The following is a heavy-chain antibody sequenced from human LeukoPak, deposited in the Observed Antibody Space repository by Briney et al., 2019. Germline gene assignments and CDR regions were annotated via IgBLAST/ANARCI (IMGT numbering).Heavy chain of an antibody. CDR3: AKSPSLQAFDV. Sequence: GGSLRLSCVVSGFTFSNYGMSWVRQAPGKGLQCVATISADGGSTYYPDSVKGRFTISRDNSKNTLYLQMNSLRAEDTALHYCAKSPSLQAFDVWGQGTTVSVSS. V-gene: IGHV3-23*01. J-gene: IGHJ3*01. CDR2: ISADGGST. CDR1: GFTFSNYG.